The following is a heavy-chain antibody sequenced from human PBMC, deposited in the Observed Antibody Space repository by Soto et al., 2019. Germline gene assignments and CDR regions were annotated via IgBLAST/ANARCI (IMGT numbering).Heavy chain of an antibody. CDR3: AKGVPCSSTSCYWGMDAFDI. D-gene: IGHD2-2*01. CDR1: GFTFSSYA. CDR2: ISGSGGST. Sequence: EVQLLESGGGLVQPGGSLRLSCAASGFTFSSYAMSWVRQAPGKGLEWVSAISGSGGSTYYADSVKGRFTISRDNSKNTLYLQMNSLRAEDTAVYYCAKGVPCSSTSCYWGMDAFDIWGQGTMVTVSS. J-gene: IGHJ3*02. V-gene: IGHV3-23*01.